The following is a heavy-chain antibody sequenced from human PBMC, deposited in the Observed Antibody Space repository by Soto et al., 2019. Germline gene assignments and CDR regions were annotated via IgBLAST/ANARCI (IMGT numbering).Heavy chain of an antibody. CDR1: GFNFGDYT. V-gene: IGHV3-23*01. D-gene: IGHD6-19*01. CDR3: AKETFGVGWTLDF. J-gene: IGHJ4*02. Sequence: HLLESGGGLVQPGGSRRLSCAASGFNFGDYTMTWVRQAPGKGLVWISTISGGGGNSYYADVVKGRFTITRDNSKNTLYLQMNSLKGEDPALYFCAKETFGVGWTLDFWGQGTLVTVSS. CDR2: ISGGGGNS.